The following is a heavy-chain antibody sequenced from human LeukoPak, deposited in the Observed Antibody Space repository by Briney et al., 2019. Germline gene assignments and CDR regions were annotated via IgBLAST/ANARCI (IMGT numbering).Heavy chain of an antibody. CDR2: ISSASNTI. CDR1: GFTFSSYS. V-gene: IGHV3-48*01. CDR3: ARDGWFGDNNWFDP. Sequence: PGGSLRLSCAASGFTFSSYSVNWVRQAPGKGLEWVSYISSASNTIYYADSVKGRFTISRDNAKNSLYLQMNSLRAEDTAMYYCARDGWFGDNNWFDPWGQGTLVTVSS. D-gene: IGHD3-10*01. J-gene: IGHJ5*02.